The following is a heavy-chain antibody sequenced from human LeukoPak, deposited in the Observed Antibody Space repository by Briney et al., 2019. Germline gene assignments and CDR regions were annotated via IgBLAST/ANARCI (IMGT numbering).Heavy chain of an antibody. V-gene: IGHV3-23*01. CDR1: GFTFSSYA. CDR3: AKDWPDYYDSSGYYDY. CDR2: ISGSGGST. D-gene: IGHD3-22*01. J-gene: IGHJ4*02. Sequence: PGGSLRLSCAASGFTFSSYAMSWVRQAPGKGLEWVSAISGSGGSTYYADSVKGRFTISRDNSKNTLYLQMNSLRAEDTAVYYCAKDWPDYYDSSGYYDYWGQGTLVTVSS.